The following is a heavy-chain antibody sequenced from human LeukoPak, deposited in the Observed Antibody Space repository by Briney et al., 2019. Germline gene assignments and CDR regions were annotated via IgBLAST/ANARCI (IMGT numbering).Heavy chain of an antibody. Sequence: GGSLRLSCAASGFTFSSYWMSWVRQAPGKGLEWVANIKQDGSEKYYVDSVKGRFTISRDNAKNSLYLQMNSLRAEDTALYYCAKDVRSSGWYERGNYFDYWGQGTLVTVSS. CDR1: GFTFSSYW. V-gene: IGHV3-7*03. D-gene: IGHD6-19*01. CDR3: AKDVRSSGWYERGNYFDY. J-gene: IGHJ4*02. CDR2: IKQDGSEK.